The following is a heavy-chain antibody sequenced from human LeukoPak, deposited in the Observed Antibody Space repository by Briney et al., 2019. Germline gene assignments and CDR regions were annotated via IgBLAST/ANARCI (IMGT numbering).Heavy chain of an antibody. J-gene: IGHJ4*02. CDR2: INHSGST. V-gene: IGHV4-34*01. Sequence: SETLSLTCAVYGGSFSGYYWSWIRQPPGKGLEWIGEINHSGSTNYNPSLKSRVTISVDTSENQFSLKLSSVTAADTAVYYCARGRALNGSGSYSFDYWGQGTLVTVSS. D-gene: IGHD3-10*01. CDR3: ARGRALNGSGSYSFDY. CDR1: GGSFSGYY.